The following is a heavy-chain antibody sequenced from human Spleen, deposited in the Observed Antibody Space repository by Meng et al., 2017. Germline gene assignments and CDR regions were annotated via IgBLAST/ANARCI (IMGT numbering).Heavy chain of an antibody. Sequence: GGSLRLSCAASGFTFSSYAMSWVRQAPGKGLEWVSAISGSGGSTYYADSVKGRFTISRDNAKNSLSLQMNSLRAEDTAVYYCAREQITVVTRYFDLWGRGTLVTVSS. CDR2: ISGSGGST. CDR3: AREQITVVTRYFDL. V-gene: IGHV3-23*01. J-gene: IGHJ2*01. CDR1: GFTFSSYA. D-gene: IGHD4-23*01.